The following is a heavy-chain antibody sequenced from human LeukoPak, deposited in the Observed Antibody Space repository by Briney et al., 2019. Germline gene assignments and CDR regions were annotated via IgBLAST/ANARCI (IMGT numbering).Heavy chain of an antibody. V-gene: IGHV4-31*03. CDR3: ARVGQQRGPPWEDY. Sequence: PSETLSLTCTVSGGSISSGGYYWSWIRQHPGKGLEWIGYIYYSGSTYYNPSLKSRVTISVDTSKNQFSLKLSSVTAADTAVYYCARVGQQRGPPWEDYWGQGTLVTVSS. CDR2: IYYSGST. CDR1: GGSISSGGYY. D-gene: IGHD6-13*01. J-gene: IGHJ4*02.